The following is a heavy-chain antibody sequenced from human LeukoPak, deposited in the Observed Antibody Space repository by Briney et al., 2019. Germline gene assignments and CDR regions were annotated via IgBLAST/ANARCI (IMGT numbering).Heavy chain of an antibody. J-gene: IGHJ2*01. CDR1: GFTFSSYS. D-gene: IGHD6-19*01. CDR3: ARDSVAVAPSWYFDL. V-gene: IGHV3-21*01. Sequence: GGSLRLPCAASGFTFSSYSMNWVRQAPGKGLEWVSSISSSSSYIYYADSVKGRFTISRDNAKNSLYLQMNSLRAEDTAVYYCARDSVAVAPSWYFDLWGRGTLVTVSS. CDR2: ISSSSSYI.